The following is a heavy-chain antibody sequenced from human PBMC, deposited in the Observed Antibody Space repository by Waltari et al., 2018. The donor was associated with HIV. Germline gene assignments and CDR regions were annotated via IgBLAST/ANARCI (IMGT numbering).Heavy chain of an antibody. CDR2: INHSGST. CDR3: ARGANALIVPAAMGLGIDP. D-gene: IGHD2-2*01. CDR1: GGSFSGYY. V-gene: IGHV4-34*01. J-gene: IGHJ5*02. Sequence: QVQLQQWGAGLLKPSETLSLTCAVYGGSFSGYYWSWIRQPPGKGLEWIGEINHSGSTNYNPSLKSRVTISVDTSKNQFSLKLSSVTAADTAVYYCARGANALIVPAAMGLGIDPWGQGTLVTVSS.